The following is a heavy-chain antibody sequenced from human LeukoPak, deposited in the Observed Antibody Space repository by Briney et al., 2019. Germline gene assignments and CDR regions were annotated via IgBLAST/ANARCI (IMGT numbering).Heavy chain of an antibody. D-gene: IGHD5-24*01. V-gene: IGHV3-23*01. CDR3: AKVGRYGYGWIVGPPNVYYFDY. J-gene: IGHJ4*02. CDR1: GFTFTNYG. CDR2: IIGRGTTT. Sequence: GGTLRLSCAASGFTFTNYGMAWVRQIPGKGLEWVSAIIGRGTTTYSADSVKGRFTLSRDNSKNTVYLQLQSLRAEDTALYYCAKVGRYGYGWIVGPPNVYYFDYWGQGTLVTVSS.